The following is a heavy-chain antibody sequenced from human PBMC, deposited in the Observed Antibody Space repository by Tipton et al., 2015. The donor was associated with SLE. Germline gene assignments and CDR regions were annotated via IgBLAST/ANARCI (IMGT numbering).Heavy chain of an antibody. V-gene: IGHV4-4*09. Sequence: TLSLTCTVSGGSISSYYWSWIRQPPGKGLEWIGYIYTSGSTNYNPSLKCRVTISVDTSKNQFSLKLSSVTAADTAVYYCARLGITGTTYYYGMDVWGQGTTVTVSS. J-gene: IGHJ6*02. CDR1: GGSISSYY. D-gene: IGHD1-7*01. CDR2: IYTSGST. CDR3: ARLGITGTTYYYGMDV.